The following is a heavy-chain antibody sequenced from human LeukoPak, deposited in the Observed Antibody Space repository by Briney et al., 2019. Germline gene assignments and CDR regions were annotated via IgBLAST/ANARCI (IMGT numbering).Heavy chain of an antibody. D-gene: IGHD6-13*01. Sequence: PGRSLRLSCAASGFTFSSYAMHWVRQAPGKGLEWVAVISYDGSNKYYADSVKGRFTISRDNSKNTLYLQMNSLRAEDTAVYYCALLAAGNTNDYWGQGTLVTVSS. J-gene: IGHJ4*02. CDR2: ISYDGSNK. CDR1: GFTFSSYA. V-gene: IGHV3-30-3*01. CDR3: ALLAAGNTNDY.